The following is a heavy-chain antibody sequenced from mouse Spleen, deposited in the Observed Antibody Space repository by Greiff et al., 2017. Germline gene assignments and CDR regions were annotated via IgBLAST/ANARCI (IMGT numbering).Heavy chain of an antibody. D-gene: IGHD1-1*01. V-gene: IGHV1-7*01. J-gene: IGHJ2*01. CDR2: INPSSGYT. CDR3: AITTVVAMDY. Sequence: VQLQQSGAELAKPGASVKLSCKASGYTFTSNWMHWVKQRPGQGLEWIGYINPSSGYTKYNQKFKDKATLTADKSSSTAYMQLSSLTSEDSAVYYCAITTVVAMDYWGQGTTLTVSS. CDR1: GYTFTSNW.